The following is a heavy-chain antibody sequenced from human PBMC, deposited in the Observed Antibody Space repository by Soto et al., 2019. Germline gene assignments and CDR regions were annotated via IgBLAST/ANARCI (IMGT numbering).Heavy chain of an antibody. CDR2: ISWDGGST. J-gene: IGHJ6*02. Sequence: GSLRLSCAASGFTFDDYAMHWVRQAPGKGLEWVSLISWDGGSTYYADSVKGRFTISRANSKNSLYLQMNSLRAEDTALYYCAKDEYDYYGMDVWGQGTTVTAP. CDR3: AKDEYDYYGMDV. V-gene: IGHV3-43D*04. CDR1: GFTFDDYA.